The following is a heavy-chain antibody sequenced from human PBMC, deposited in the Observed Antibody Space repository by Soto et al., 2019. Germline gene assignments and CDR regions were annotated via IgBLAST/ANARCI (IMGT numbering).Heavy chain of an antibody. CDR1: GSTFSDYY. CDR3: ARAPRGYSHAYDY. Sequence: GGSLRLSCAASGSTFSDYYMTWIRQAPGKGLEWVSYISSGGTTIYYADSVKGRFTISRDNAKNSLYLQLNSLRDEDTAVYYCARAPRGYSHAYDYCGQGTLVTVSS. J-gene: IGHJ4*02. V-gene: IGHV3-11*01. CDR2: ISSGGTTI. D-gene: IGHD5-18*01.